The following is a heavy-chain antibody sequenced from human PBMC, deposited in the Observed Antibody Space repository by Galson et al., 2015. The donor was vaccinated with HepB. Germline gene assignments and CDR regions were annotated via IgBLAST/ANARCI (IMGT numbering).Heavy chain of an antibody. V-gene: IGHV3-30*18. CDR1: GFTFSRYA. CDR2: ISYDGSNK. CDR3: AKADVASSSSSAGLDS. Sequence: SLRLSCAASGFTFSRYAIHWVRQAPGKGLEWVAIISYDGSNKNYGDSVKGRFTISRDNSRNTLYVQMNSLRAEDPAVYYCAKADVASSSSSAGLDSWGQGAPLTVSS. D-gene: IGHD6-6*01. J-gene: IGHJ4*02.